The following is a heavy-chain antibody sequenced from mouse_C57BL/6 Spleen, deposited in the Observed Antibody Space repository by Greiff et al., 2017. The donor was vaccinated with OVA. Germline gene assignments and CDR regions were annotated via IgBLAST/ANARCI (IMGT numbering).Heavy chain of an antibody. CDR2: ISSGISTI. Sequence: EVQRVESGGGLVKPGGSLKLSCAASGFTFSDYGMHWVRQAPEKGLEWVAYISSGISTIYYADTVKGRFTISRDNAKNTLFLQMTSLRSEDTAMYYCARAYYNNGYAMDYWGQGTSVTVSS. J-gene: IGHJ4*01. D-gene: IGHD2-5*01. V-gene: IGHV5-17*01. CDR3: ARAYYNNGYAMDY. CDR1: GFTFSDYG.